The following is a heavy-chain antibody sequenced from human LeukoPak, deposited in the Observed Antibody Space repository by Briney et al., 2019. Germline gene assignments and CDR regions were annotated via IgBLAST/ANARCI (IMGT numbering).Heavy chain of an antibody. CDR1: GYTFTGYY. CDR3: ARAYGSGARYYFDY. J-gene: IGHJ4*02. D-gene: IGHD3-10*01. Sequence: ASVEVSCKASGYTFTGYYMHWVRQAPGQGLEWMGWISPNSGGTNYAQKFQGRVTMTRDTSISTAYMELSRLRSDDTAVYYCARAYGSGARYYFDYWGQGTLVTVSS. V-gene: IGHV1-2*02. CDR2: ISPNSGGT.